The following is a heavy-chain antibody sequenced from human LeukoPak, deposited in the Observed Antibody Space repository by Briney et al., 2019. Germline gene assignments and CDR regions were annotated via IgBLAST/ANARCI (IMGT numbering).Heavy chain of an antibody. J-gene: IGHJ4*02. CDR1: GFTFSSYA. CDR3: TCEQRAPYYFDY. CDR2: ISYVGSEK. V-gene: IGHV3-30-3*01. Sequence: GRSLRLSCAASGFTFSSYAMHWVRQAPGKGLEWVALISYVGSEKYYADSLKGRLTISRDNSKNTLYLQMNSPRAEDTAVYYCTCEQRAPYYFDYWGQGTLVTVSS. D-gene: IGHD6-25*01.